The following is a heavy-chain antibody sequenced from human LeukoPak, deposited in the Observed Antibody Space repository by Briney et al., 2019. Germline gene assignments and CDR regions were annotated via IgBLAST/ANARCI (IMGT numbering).Heavy chain of an antibody. V-gene: IGHV3-23*01. CDR1: GFTFSSYD. CDR3: AKDRHYYGSGSYYPY. CDR2: ISGSGDSI. J-gene: IGHJ4*02. D-gene: IGHD3-10*01. Sequence: GGSLRLSCAASGFTFSSYDMTWVRQAPGKGLDWVSYISGSGDSIYYADSVKGRFTISRDNSKNTLYLQMNSLRAEDTAVYYCAKDRHYYGSGSYYPYWGQGTLVTVSS.